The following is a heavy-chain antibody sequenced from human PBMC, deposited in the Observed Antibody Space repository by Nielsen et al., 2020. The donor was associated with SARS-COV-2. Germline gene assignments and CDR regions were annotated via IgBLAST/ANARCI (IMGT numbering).Heavy chain of an antibody. V-gene: IGHV4-34*01. J-gene: IGHJ6*02. D-gene: IGHD6-13*01. CDR1: GGSISSYY. CDR3: ARTRLAAAGTWAYYYYGMDV. CDR2: INHSGST. Sequence: SETLSLTCTVSGGSISSYYWSWIRQPPGKGLEWIGEINHSGSTNYNPSLKSRVTISVDTSKNQFSLKLSSVTAADTAVYYCARTRLAAAGTWAYYYYGMDVWGQGTTVTVSS.